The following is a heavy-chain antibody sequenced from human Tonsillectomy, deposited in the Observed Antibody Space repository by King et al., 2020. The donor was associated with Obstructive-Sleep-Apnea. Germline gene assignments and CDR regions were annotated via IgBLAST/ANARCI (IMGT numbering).Heavy chain of an antibody. D-gene: IGHD1/OR15-1a*01. CDR1: GGSISSTNW. CDR2: IYHSGNT. Sequence: VQLQESGPGLVKPSGTLSLTCAVSGGSISSTNWWSWVRQPPGKGLEWIGEIYHSGNTNYNPSLKSRVTISVEKSKNQFSLNLSSVTAADTAVYYCARGTWGPYYYGMDVWGQGPTVTVS. CDR3: ARGTWGPYYYGMDV. J-gene: IGHJ6*02. V-gene: IGHV4-4*02.